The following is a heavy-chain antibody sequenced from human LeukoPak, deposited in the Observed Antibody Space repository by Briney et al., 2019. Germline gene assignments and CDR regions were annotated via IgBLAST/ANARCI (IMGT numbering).Heavy chain of an antibody. CDR1: GGSFTFTSHA. Sequence: ASVKVSCKASGGSFTFTSHAIRWVRQAPGQALEGMVGLIPLYGSANYAQKFQGRLKITADEPTRTVYMELSSLRPEDSGVHYCAGFFCDGSGDAFDIWGQGTMVTVSS. D-gene: IGHD3-22*01. CDR3: AGFFCDGSGDAFDI. CDR2: LIPLYGSA. J-gene: IGHJ3*02. V-gene: IGHV1-69*13.